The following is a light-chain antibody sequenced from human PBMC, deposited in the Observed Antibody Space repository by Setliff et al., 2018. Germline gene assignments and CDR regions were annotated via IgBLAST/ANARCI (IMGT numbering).Light chain of an antibody. J-gene: IGLJ1*01. V-gene: IGLV2-8*01. Sequence: QSALAQPPSASGSPGQSLTISCTGTSRDVGAYNFVSWYQQHPGKAPKLLIYEVTKRPSGVPDRFSGSKSGNTASLTVSGLQADDEADYYCCAYAASYNPYVFGTGTKAPS. CDR1: SRDVGAYNF. CDR2: EVT. CDR3: CAYAASYNPYV.